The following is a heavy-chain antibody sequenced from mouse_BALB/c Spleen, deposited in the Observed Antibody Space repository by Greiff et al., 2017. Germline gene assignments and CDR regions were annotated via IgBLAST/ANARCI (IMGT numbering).Heavy chain of an antibody. CDR2: ILPGSGST. V-gene: IGHV1-9*01. D-gene: IGHD1-1*01. CDR1: GYTFSSYW. J-gene: IGHJ2*01. Sequence: QVQLQQSGAELMKPGASVKISCKATGYTFSSYWIEWVKQRPGHGLEWIGEILPGSGSTNYNEKFKGKATFTADTSSNTAYMQLSSLTSEDSAVYYCARRRRIYYYGSSDYWGQGTTLTVSS. CDR3: ARRRRIYYYGSSDY.